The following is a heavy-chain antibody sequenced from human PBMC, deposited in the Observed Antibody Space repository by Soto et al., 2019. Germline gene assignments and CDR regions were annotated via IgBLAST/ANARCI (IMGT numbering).Heavy chain of an antibody. V-gene: IGHV3-48*04. CDR1: GFSLTNYV. CDR2: IGGSSSTI. J-gene: IGHJ6*02. Sequence: PGGSLRLSCAASGFSLTNYVMNWVRQAPGKGLEWISSIGGSSSTIFHADSVKGRFTISRDNAKNTMYLQMNSLRAEDTAVYYCARGNLGGFDLWGQGTTVTVSS. D-gene: IGHD2-15*01. CDR3: ARGNLGGFDL.